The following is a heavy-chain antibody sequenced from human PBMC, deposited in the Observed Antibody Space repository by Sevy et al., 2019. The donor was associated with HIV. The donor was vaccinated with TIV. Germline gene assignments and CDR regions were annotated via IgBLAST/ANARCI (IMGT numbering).Heavy chain of an antibody. CDR1: GFSFRSYW. D-gene: IGHD3-9*01. CDR2: INRDESAR. J-gene: IGHJ4*02. CDR3: VTGDRPTRWLFDF. Sequence: GESLKISCAASGFSFRSYWMTWVRQAPGKGLEWVANINRDESARNYLDSVKGRFTISRDNAKNLLYLQINSLRVDDTAVYYCVTGDRPTRWLFDFWGPGAQVTVS. V-gene: IGHV3-7*01.